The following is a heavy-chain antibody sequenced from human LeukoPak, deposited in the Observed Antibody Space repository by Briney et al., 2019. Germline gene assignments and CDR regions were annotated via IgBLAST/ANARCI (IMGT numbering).Heavy chain of an antibody. Sequence: QSGGSLRLSCAASGFTFSSYAMHWVRQAPGKGLEWVAVISYDGSNKYYADSVKGRFTISRDNSKNTLYLQMNSLRAEDTAVYYCARDGLVAAAGTGYYGMDVWGQGTTVTVSS. CDR1: GFTFSSYA. CDR3: ARDGLVAAAGTGYYGMDV. V-gene: IGHV3-30-3*01. CDR2: ISYDGSNK. J-gene: IGHJ6*02. D-gene: IGHD6-13*01.